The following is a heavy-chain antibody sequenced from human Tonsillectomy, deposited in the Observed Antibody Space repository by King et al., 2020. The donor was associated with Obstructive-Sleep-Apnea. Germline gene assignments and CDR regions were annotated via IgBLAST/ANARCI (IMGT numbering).Heavy chain of an antibody. CDR3: AREIVPTWGGH. V-gene: IGHV3-30*04. CDR2: ISYDGGNK. Sequence: VQLVESGGGVVQPGRSLRLSCAASGFPFSSYAMDWVRQAPGKGLEGGAVISYDGGNKYYADSVKGRFTISRDNSKNTLYLQMNSLRAEDTAVYYCAREIVPTWGGHWGQGTLVTVSS. D-gene: IGHD5-12*01. J-gene: IGHJ4*02. CDR1: GFPFSSYA.